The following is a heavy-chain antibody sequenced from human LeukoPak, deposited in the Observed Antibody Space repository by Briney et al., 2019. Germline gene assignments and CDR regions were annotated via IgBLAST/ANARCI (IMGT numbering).Heavy chain of an antibody. D-gene: IGHD3-16*01. CDR3: ARLGDYMRFDY. V-gene: IGHV4-59*08. Sequence: SETLSLTCSVSGGSISRHHWSWIRQPPGKGLEWIGYINYRGYTNYNPSLKSRVTISVDTSKNQFSLKLSSVTAADTAVYYCARLGDYMRFDYWGQGTLVTVSS. CDR1: GGSISRHH. CDR2: INYRGYT. J-gene: IGHJ4*02.